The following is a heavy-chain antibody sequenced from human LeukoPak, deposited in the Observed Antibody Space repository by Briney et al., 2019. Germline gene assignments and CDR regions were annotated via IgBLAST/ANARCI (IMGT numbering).Heavy chain of an antibody. CDR2: IYSGGST. V-gene: IGHV3-53*01. D-gene: IGHD4-23*01. Sequence: GGSLILSCAASGFTVSSNYMSWVRQAPGKGLEWVSVIYSGGSTYYADSVKGRFTISRDNSKNTLYLQMNSLRAEDTAVYYCAREDRTRRHMTTAVPWRYYYYGMDVWGQGTTVTVSS. CDR1: GFTVSSNY. J-gene: IGHJ6*02. CDR3: AREDRTRRHMTTAVPWRYYYYGMDV.